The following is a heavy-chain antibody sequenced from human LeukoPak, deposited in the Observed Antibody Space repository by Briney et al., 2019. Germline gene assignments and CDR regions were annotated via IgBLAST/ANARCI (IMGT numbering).Heavy chain of an antibody. J-gene: IGHJ4*02. CDR3: AKDVTYYYDSSGYYGPDY. CDR1: GFTFSSYG. CDR2: ISYDGSNK. Sequence: GGSLRLSCAASGFTFSSYGMHWVRQAPGKGLEWVAVISYDGSNKYYADSVKGRFTISRDNSKNTLYLQMNSLRAEDTAVYYCAKDVTYYYDSSGYYGPDYWAREPWSPSPQ. D-gene: IGHD3-22*01. V-gene: IGHV3-30*18.